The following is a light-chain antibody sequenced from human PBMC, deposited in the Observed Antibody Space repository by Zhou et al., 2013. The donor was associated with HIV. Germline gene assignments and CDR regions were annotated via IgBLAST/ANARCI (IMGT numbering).Light chain of an antibody. CDR1: QSISSW. Sequence: DIQMTQSPSTLSASVGDRVSITCRASQSISSWLAWYQHKPGKAPKLLIYKASSLESGVPSRFSGSGSGTEFTLTISSLQPDDFATYYCQQYNSYPYTFGQGTKLEIK. CDR3: QQYNSYPYT. V-gene: IGKV1-5*03. J-gene: IGKJ2*01. CDR2: KAS.